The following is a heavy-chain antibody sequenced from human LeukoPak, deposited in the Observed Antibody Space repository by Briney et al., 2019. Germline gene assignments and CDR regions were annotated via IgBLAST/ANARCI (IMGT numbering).Heavy chain of an antibody. CDR1: GGSISSYY. J-gene: IGHJ4*02. CDR2: IYYSGST. V-gene: IGHV4-59*08. D-gene: IGHD3-22*01. CDR3: ARLKYYYASSGYPLDY. Sequence: SETLSLTCTVSGGSISSYYWSWIRQPPGKGLEWIGYIYYSGSTNYNPSLKSRVTISVDTSKNQFSLKLSSVTAADTAVYYCARLKYYYASSGYPLDYWGQGTLVTVSS.